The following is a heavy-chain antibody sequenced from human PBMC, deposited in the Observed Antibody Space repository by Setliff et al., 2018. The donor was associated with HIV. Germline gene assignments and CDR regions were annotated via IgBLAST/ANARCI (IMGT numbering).Heavy chain of an antibody. CDR2: IYYSGST. J-gene: IGHJ3*02. D-gene: IGHD3-10*01. V-gene: IGHV4-59*01. Sequence: SETLSLTCTVSGGSMSSYYWSWIRQPPGKGLEWVGYIYYSGSTNYNPSLKSRVSISVDTSKNQFSLKLSSVTAADTAMYYCGRVGFGELFGAFGIWGQGIMVTVSS. CDR3: GRVGFGELFGAFGI. CDR1: GGSMSSYY.